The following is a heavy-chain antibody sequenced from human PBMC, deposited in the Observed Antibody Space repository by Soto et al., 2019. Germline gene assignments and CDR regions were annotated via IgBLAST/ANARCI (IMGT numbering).Heavy chain of an antibody. Sequence: ASVKVSCKASGGTFSSYAISWVRQAPGQGLEWMGGIIPIFGTANYAQKFQGRVTITADESTRTGYMELSSLGSEDTALYYCARNRTIFGDLLPQSNKTKRITMVRGVIKNYYYGMDVWGQGTTVTVSS. CDR2: IIPIFGTA. D-gene: IGHD3-10*01. J-gene: IGHJ6*02. CDR3: ARNRTIFGDLLPQSNKTKRITMVRGVIKNYYYGMDV. V-gene: IGHV1-69*13. CDR1: GGTFSSYA.